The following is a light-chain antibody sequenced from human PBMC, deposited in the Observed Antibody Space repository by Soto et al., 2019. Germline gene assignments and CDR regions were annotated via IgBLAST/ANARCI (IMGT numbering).Light chain of an antibody. Sequence: QSVLTQPASVSGSPGQSITISCTGTSRDVGGYNYVSWYQHHPGKAPKLKIYDVSNRPSGVSIRFSGSKSDNTASLTISGLQPEDEADYHCSSYTTSNTRQIVFGTGTKVTVL. J-gene: IGLJ1*01. V-gene: IGLV2-14*03. CDR2: DVS. CDR1: SRDVGGYNY. CDR3: SSYTTSNTRQIV.